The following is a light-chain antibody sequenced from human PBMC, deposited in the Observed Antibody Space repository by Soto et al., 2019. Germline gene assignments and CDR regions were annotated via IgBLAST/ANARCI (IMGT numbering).Light chain of an antibody. J-gene: IGLJ1*01. CDR3: QSYESSLSGYV. V-gene: IGLV1-40*01. CDR2: GNS. CDR1: SSNIGAGYD. Sequence: QSVLTQPPSVSGAPGQRVTISCTGSSSNIGAGYDVHWYQQLPGTAPKLLIYGNSNRPSGVPDRFSGSKSGTSASLAITGLQAEDDADYYCQSYESSLSGYVFATGTKVTVL.